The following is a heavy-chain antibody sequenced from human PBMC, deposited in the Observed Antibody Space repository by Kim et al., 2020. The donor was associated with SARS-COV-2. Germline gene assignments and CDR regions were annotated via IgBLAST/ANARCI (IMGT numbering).Heavy chain of an antibody. D-gene: IGHD6-13*01. CDR1: GFTFSSYA. CDR2: ISGSGGGT. V-gene: IGHV3-23*01. J-gene: IGHJ5*02. CDR3: AKQQLVRRWFDP. Sequence: GGSLRLSCAASGFTFSSYAMSWVRQAPGKGLEWVSAISGSGGGTYYADSVKGRFTISRDNSKNTLYLQMNSLRAEDTAVYYCAKQQLVRRWFDPWGQGTLVTVSS.